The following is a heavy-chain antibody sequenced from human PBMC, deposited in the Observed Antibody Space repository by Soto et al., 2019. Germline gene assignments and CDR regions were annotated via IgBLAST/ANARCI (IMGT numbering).Heavy chain of an antibody. V-gene: IGHV1-3*01. D-gene: IGHD3-16*01. CDR3: ATQMGEGYFDY. J-gene: IGHJ4*02. Sequence: QVQLVQSGAEVKKPGASVKVSCKAFGYTFTSYAMHWVRQAPGQRLEWMGWINAGNGNTKYSQKFQGRVTITRDTSASTAYMELSSLRSEDTAVYYCATQMGEGYFDYWGQGTLVTVSS. CDR2: INAGNGNT. CDR1: GYTFTSYA.